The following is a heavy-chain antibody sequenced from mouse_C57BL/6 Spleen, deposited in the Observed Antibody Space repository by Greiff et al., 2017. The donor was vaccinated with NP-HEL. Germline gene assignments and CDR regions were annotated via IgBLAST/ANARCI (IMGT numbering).Heavy chain of an antibody. J-gene: IGHJ4*01. D-gene: IGHD2-3*01. Sequence: VKLQESGPELVKPGASVKISCKASGYTFTDYYINWVKQRPGQGLEWIGWIFPGSGSTYYNEKFKGKATLTVDKSSSTAYMLLSSLTSEDSAVYFCARRKDGYRYAMDYWGQGTSVTVSS. CDR1: GYTFTDYY. CDR2: IFPGSGST. V-gene: IGHV1-75*01. CDR3: ARRKDGYRYAMDY.